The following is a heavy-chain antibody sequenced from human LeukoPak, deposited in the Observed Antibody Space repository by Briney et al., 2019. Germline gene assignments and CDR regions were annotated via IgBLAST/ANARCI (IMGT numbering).Heavy chain of an antibody. CDR3: TTGGLWFGEPLPTPHDY. Sequence: PGGSLRLSCAASGFTFSNAWMSWVRQAPGKGLEWVGRIKSKTDDGTTDYTAPVKGRFTISRDDSKNTLYLQMNSLKTEDTAVYYCTTGGLWFGEPLPTPHDYWGQGTLVTVSS. CDR2: IKSKTDDGTT. D-gene: IGHD3-10*01. CDR1: GFTFSNAW. J-gene: IGHJ4*02. V-gene: IGHV3-15*01.